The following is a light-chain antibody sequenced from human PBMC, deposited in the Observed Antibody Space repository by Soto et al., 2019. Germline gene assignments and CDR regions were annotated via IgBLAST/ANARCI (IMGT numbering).Light chain of an antibody. V-gene: IGLV2-14*03. Sequence: QSALTQPASVSGSPGQSITISCTGTSSDVGAYNHVSWYQQHPGKVPKVMIYEVNNRPSGVSNRFSASKSGNTASLTISGIQAEDEATYYCSSFTSGGTWVFGGGTQLTVL. CDR2: EVN. J-gene: IGLJ7*01. CDR1: SSDVGAYNH. CDR3: SSFTSGGTWV.